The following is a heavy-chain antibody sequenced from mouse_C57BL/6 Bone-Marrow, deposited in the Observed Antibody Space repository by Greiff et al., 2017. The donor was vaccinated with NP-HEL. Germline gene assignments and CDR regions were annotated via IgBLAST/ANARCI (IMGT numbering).Heavy chain of an antibody. CDR1: GYTFTDYY. J-gene: IGHJ3*01. V-gene: IGHV1-76*01. Sequence: QVQLQQSGAELVRPGASVKLSCKASGYTFTDYYINWVQQRPGPGLEWIARIYPGSGNTYYNEKFKGKATLTADNSSSTAYMPLIRLTSEDSAVDFCARSGGLRWRFAYWGQGTLVTVAA. CDR2: IYPGSGNT. D-gene: IGHD2-4*01. CDR3: ARSGGLRWRFAY.